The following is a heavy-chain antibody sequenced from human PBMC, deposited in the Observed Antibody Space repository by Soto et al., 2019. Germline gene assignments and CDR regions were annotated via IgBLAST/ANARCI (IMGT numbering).Heavy chain of an antibody. D-gene: IGHD2-15*01. CDR2: RYYSEST. CDR1: GGSITTGGYY. J-gene: IGHJ4*02. Sequence: SDTLSLTCTVSGGSITTGGYYWSWIRQLPGKGLEWIGHRYYSESTYYNPSLKSRVSISLDTSKNQFSLKLSFVTAADTAMYYCARTKCSGGSCYSWSLDYWGQGTPVTSPQ. V-gene: IGHV4-31*03. CDR3: ARTKCSGGSCYSWSLDY.